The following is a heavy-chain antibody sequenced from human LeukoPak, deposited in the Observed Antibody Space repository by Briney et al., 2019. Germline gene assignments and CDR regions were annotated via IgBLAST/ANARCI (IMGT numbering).Heavy chain of an antibody. J-gene: IGHJ4*02. CDR3: ARVAGDYGDFFDY. Sequence: SQTLSLTCTVSGGSISSDDYYWSWIRIRQPPSKGLEWIGYIFHSGTTYYNPSLESRVAISVETSKNHFSLSLTSVTAADTAMYYCARVAGDYGDFFDYWGQGTLVTVSS. CDR1: GGSISSDDYY. V-gene: IGHV4-30-4*01. CDR2: IFHSGTT. D-gene: IGHD4-17*01.